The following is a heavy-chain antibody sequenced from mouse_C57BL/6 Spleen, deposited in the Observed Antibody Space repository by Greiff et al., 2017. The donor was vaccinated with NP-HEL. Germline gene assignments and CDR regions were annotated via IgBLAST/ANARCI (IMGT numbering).Heavy chain of an antibody. D-gene: IGHD1-1*01. CDR3: ARGGYGSSFAY. Sequence: VKVVESGPGLVQPSQSLSITCTVSGFSLTSYGVHWVRQSPGKGLEWLGVIWCGGSTDYNAAFISRLSISKDNSKSQVFFKMNSLQADDTAIYYCARGGYGSSFAYWGQGTLVTVSA. CDR1: GFSLTSYG. CDR2: IWCGGST. J-gene: IGHJ3*01. V-gene: IGHV2-2*01.